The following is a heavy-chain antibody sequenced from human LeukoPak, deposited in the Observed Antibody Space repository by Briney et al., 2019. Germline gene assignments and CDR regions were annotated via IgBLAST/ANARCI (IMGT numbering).Heavy chain of an antibody. V-gene: IGHV1-24*01. CDR2: FDPEDGET. CDR3: AREGYCSGGSCYFDY. J-gene: IGHJ4*02. Sequence: ASVKVSCKVSGYTLTELSMHWVRQAPGKGLEWLGGFDPEDGETIYAQKFQGRVTMTEDTSTDTAYMELSSLRSEDTAVYYCAREGYCSGGSCYFDYWGQGTLVTVSS. D-gene: IGHD2-15*01. CDR1: GYTLTELS.